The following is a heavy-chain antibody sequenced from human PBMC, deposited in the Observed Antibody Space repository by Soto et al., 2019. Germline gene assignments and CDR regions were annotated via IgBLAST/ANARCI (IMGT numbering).Heavy chain of an antibody. CDR1: EYRFTSHT. D-gene: IGHD2-15*01. J-gene: IGHJ3*02. V-gene: IGHV1-3*01. Sequence: QVQLVQSGAEMKKPGASVKVSCKASEYRFTSHTIHWVRQAPGQRLEWMGWIIAGSGNTKYSQNFQGRLIITRDTSASTVYMELSSLRSEDTAVYYCARLGFCGGESCYPLDSWGQGTMVTVSS. CDR2: IIAGSGNT. CDR3: ARLGFCGGESCYPLDS.